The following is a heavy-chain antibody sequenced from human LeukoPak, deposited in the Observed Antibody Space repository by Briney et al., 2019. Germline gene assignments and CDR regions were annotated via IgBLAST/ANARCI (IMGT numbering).Heavy chain of an antibody. CDR2: IYYSGST. V-gene: IGHV4-39*02. CDR1: GGSISGSSYY. D-gene: IGHD6-13*01. Sequence: PSETLSLTCTVSGGSISGSSYYWGWIRQPPGKGLEWIGSIYYSGSTYYNPSLKSRVTISVDTSKNQFSLKLSSVTAADTAVYYCAREIAAAGTGDFDYWGQGTLVTVSS. J-gene: IGHJ4*02. CDR3: AREIAAAGTGDFDY.